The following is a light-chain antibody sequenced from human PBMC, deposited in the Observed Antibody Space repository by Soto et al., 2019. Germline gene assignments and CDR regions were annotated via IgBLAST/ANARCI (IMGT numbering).Light chain of an antibody. CDR1: PSDVGGSNS. CDR3: ILYAHSDVV. J-gene: IGLJ2*01. V-gene: IGLV2-8*01. Sequence: QSALTQPPSASGSPGQSVTISCTGTPSDVGGSNSVSWYQQHPGKAPNLMIYDVNKRPSGVPDRFSGSKSGNTASLTVSGLQAADEAYYFCILYAHSDVVFGGGTKLTVL. CDR2: DVN.